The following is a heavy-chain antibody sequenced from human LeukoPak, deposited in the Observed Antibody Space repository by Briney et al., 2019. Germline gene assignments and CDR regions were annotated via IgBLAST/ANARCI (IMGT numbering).Heavy chain of an antibody. Sequence: GGSLRLSCAASGFTFSSYAMSWVRQAPGKGLEWVSAISGSGGSTYYADSVKGRFTISRDNSKNTLYLQMNSLRAEDTAVYYCAKGPSSGWPLNLAFDIRGQGTMVTVSS. CDR3: AKGPSSGWPLNLAFDI. CDR2: ISGSGGST. D-gene: IGHD6-19*01. V-gene: IGHV3-23*01. CDR1: GFTFSSYA. J-gene: IGHJ3*02.